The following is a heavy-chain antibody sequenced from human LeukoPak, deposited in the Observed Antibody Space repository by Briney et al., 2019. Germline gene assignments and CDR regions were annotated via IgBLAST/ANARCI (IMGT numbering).Heavy chain of an antibody. Sequence: ASVKVSCKASGYTFNSNGISWVRQAPGQGLEWMGWISGYNGNTKYAQNLQGRVTMTTDTSTSTAYMELGSLRSGDTAVYYCARLSNSSWYGHWGQGTLVTVSS. V-gene: IGHV1-18*01. D-gene: IGHD2/OR15-2a*01. CDR3: ARLSNSSWYGH. CDR2: ISGYNGNT. J-gene: IGHJ4*02. CDR1: GYTFNSNG.